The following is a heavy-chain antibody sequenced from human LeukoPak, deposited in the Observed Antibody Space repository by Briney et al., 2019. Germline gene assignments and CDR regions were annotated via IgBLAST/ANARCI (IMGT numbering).Heavy chain of an antibody. J-gene: IGHJ4*02. CDR2: IIPILGIA. CDR3: ARDSSGDWNLDY. D-gene: IGHD6-25*01. V-gene: IGHV1-69*04. CDR1: GGTFSSYT. Sequence: GASVKVSCKASGGTFSSYTISWVRQAPGQGLEWMGRIIPILGIANYAQKFQGRVTITADKSTSTAYMELSSLGSEDTAVHYCARDSSGDWNLDYWGQGTLVTVSS.